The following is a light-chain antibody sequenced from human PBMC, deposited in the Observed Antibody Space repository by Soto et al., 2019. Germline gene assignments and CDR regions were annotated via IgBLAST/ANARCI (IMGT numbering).Light chain of an antibody. Sequence: QSALTQPASVSGSPGQSITISCTGTSSDVGNYNLVSWYQQHPGKAPKLMSYEGSRRPSGVSDRFSGSKSGNTASLTISGLQAEDEADYYCCSYAGSSTAVFGGGTKVTVL. CDR3: CSYAGSSTAV. CDR1: SSDVGNYNL. V-gene: IGLV2-23*01. J-gene: IGLJ2*01. CDR2: EGS.